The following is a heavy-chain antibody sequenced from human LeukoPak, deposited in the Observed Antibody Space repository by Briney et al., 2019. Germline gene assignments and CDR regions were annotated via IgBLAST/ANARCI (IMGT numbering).Heavy chain of an antibody. D-gene: IGHD3-10*01. Sequence: PGGSLRLSCAASGFTFSSYSMNWVRQAPGKGLEWASSISSSSSYIYYADSVKGRFTISRDNAKNSLYLRMNSLRAEDTAVYYCARDMVRGAAFDYWGQGTLVTVSS. CDR3: ARDMVRGAAFDY. CDR2: ISSSSSYI. CDR1: GFTFSSYS. J-gene: IGHJ4*02. V-gene: IGHV3-21*01.